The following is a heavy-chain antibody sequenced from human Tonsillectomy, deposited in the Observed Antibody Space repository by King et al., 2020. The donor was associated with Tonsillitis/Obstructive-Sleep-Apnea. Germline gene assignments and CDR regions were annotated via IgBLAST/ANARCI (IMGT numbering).Heavy chain of an antibody. CDR3: AWTYSVTRGGF. J-gene: IGHJ4*02. CDR2: ISASNGNT. V-gene: IGHV1-18*01. CDR1: GYTFTSYG. D-gene: IGHD2-15*01. Sequence: VQLVESGAEVKKPGASVRVSCKASGYTFTSYGINWVRQAPGQGLEWMGWISASNGNTNYAQKLRGRVTMTTDTSTNTASMELRSLRADGTAVYYCAWTYSVTRGGFWGQGTLVTVSS.